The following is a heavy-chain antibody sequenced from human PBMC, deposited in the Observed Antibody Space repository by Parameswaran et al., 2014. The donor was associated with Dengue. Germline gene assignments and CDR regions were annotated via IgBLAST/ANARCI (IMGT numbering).Heavy chain of an antibody. D-gene: IGHD6-19*01. Sequence: WIRQPPGKGLEWIGSMYYSGNTYFNPSLKRRVSISVDTSKNQFSLSLSSVTAADTAFYYCARSYRSSGWYGDAFDFWGQGTVVTVSS. V-gene: IGHV4-39*01. CDR3: ARSYRSSGWYGDAFDF. J-gene: IGHJ3*01. CDR2: MYYSGNT.